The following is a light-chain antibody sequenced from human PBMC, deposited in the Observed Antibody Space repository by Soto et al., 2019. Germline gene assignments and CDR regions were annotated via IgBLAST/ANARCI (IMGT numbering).Light chain of an antibody. Sequence: QSALTQPASVSGSPGQSITISCTGTGSDVGGYNYVSWYQQHPGKAPKLMIYDVSNRPSGVSNRFSGSKSGNTASLTISGLQAEDEADYYCSSYTSSSTPRYVFGTGTKLTVL. CDR2: DVS. J-gene: IGLJ1*01. V-gene: IGLV2-14*01. CDR1: GSDVGGYNY. CDR3: SSYTSSSTPRYV.